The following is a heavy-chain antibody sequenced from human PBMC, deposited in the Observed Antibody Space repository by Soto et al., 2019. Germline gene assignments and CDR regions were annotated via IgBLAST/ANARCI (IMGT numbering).Heavy chain of an antibody. CDR1: GFTFSSYA. D-gene: IGHD2-21*02. CDR2: ISGSGGST. CDR3: AKGLAYCGGDCYSRPDYYYYYYGMDV. J-gene: IGHJ6*02. V-gene: IGHV3-23*01. Sequence: PGGSLRLSCAASGFTFSSYAMSWVRQAPGKGLEWVSAISGSGGSTYYADSVKGRFTISRDNSKNTLYLQMNSLRAEDTAVYYCAKGLAYCGGDCYSRPDYYYYYYGMDVWGQGTTVTVSS.